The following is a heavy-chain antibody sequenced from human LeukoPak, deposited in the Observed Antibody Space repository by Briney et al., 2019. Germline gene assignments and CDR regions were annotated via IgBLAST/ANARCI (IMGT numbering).Heavy chain of an antibody. CDR1: GFTFSSYW. Sequence: GASLRLSCAASGFTFSSYWMHWVRQAPGEGLVWVSRIKTDGSESQYADSVRGRFTISRDNAKNTLYLQMNRLRPEDTAVYYCVKEAYYGWGSSPTFYFDYWGQGTRVTVSS. D-gene: IGHD3-10*01. CDR3: VKEAYYGWGSSPTFYFDY. V-gene: IGHV3-74*03. CDR2: IKTDGSES. J-gene: IGHJ4*02.